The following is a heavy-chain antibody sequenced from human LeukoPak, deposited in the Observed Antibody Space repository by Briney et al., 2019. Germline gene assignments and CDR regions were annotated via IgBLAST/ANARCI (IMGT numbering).Heavy chain of an antibody. CDR1: GGTFSNYA. V-gene: IGHV1-69*06. Sequence: ASVKVSCKASGGTFSNYAINWVRQAPGQGLDWVGGIIPIFGTASYAQKFQGRFTITADKSTSTAYMELSSLRSEDTAVYYCARDSDFWSGSNYYMDVWGKGTTVTVSS. J-gene: IGHJ6*03. CDR2: IIPIFGTA. CDR3: ARDSDFWSGSNYYMDV. D-gene: IGHD3-3*01.